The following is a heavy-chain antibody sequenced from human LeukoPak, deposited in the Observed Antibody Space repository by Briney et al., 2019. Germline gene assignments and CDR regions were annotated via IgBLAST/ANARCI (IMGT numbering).Heavy chain of an antibody. CDR1: GYNFNTYW. CDR2: IYPGDSDT. J-gene: IGHJ4*02. V-gene: IGHV5-51*01. CDR3: ARQETGSVGSY. D-gene: IGHD3-10*01. Sequence: GESLRISCYGSGYNFNTYWIGWVRQMPGKGLEWMGIIYPGDSDTRYSPSFQGQVTISADKSISTAYLQWSSLKASDTAMYYCARQETGSVGSYWGQGTLVTVSS.